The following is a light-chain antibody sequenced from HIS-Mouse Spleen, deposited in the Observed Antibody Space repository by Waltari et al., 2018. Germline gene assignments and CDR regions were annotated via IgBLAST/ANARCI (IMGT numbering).Light chain of an antibody. J-gene: IGKJ2*01. V-gene: IGKV1-5*03. CDR1: QSISSW. CDR2: KAS. Sequence: DIQMTQSPSTLSASVGDRVTITCRASQSISSWLAWYQQKPGKAPKLLIYKASSLESGVPPRFSGSGSGTEFTLTISSLQPDDFATYYCQQYNSYLYTFGQGTKVEIK. CDR3: QQYNSYLYT.